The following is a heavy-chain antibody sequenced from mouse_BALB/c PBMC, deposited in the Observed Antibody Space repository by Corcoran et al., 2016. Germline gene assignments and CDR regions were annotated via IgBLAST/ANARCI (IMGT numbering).Heavy chain of an antibody. V-gene: IGHV14-3*02. CDR2: IDPANGNT. Sequence: EVQLQQSGAELVTPGASVKLSCTASGFNIKDTYMHWVKQRPEQGLEWIGRIDPANGNTKYDTKFQGKATITADTSANTAYLQLSSLTSEDTAVYYWSNWDWYVDVWGAGTTVTVSS. D-gene: IGHD4-1*01. CDR3: SNWDWYVDV. CDR1: GFNIKDTY. J-gene: IGHJ1*01.